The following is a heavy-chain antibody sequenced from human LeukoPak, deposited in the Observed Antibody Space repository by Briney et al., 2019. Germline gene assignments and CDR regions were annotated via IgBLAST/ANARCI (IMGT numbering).Heavy chain of an antibody. CDR2: INPNSGGT. D-gene: IGHD3/OR15-3a*01. CDR1: GYTFTGYY. V-gene: IGHV1-2*02. CDR3: ARAQEEGTVDY. J-gene: IGHJ4*02. Sequence: EASVKVSCKASGYTFTGYYMHWVRQAPGQGLEWMGWINPNSGGTNYAQKFQGRVTMTRDTSISTAYMELSRLRSGDTAVYYCARAQEEGTVDYWGQGTLVTVSS.